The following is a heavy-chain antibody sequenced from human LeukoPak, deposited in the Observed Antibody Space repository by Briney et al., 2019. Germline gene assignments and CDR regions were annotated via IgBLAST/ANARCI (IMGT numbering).Heavy chain of an antibody. CDR2: ISGSGGST. CDR1: GFTFSSYA. CDR3: AKDRAVRYFDPDAFDI. J-gene: IGHJ3*02. D-gene: IGHD3-9*01. Sequence: PGGSLRLSCAASGFTFSSYAMSWARQAPGKGLEWVSAISGSGGSTYYADSVKGRFTISRDNSKNTLYLQMNSLRAEDTAVYYCAKDRAVRYFDPDAFDIWGQGTMVTVSS. V-gene: IGHV3-23*01.